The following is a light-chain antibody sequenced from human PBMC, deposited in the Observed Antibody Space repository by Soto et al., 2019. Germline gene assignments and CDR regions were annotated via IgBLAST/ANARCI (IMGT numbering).Light chain of an antibody. J-gene: IGKJ1*01. V-gene: IGKV3-15*01. CDR2: GAS. CDR3: QQYDNWPPTT. Sequence: VMTQSPATLSVSPGERATLACRASQNVGRNLAWYQQKPGQAPRLLIFGASTRAIGVPARFSGSGSGTEFALSISSLQSEDFALYYCQQYDNWPPTTFGQGTKVEIK. CDR1: QNVGRN.